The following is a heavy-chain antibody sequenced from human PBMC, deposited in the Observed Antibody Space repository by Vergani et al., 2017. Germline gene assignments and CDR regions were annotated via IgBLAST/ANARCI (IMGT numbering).Heavy chain of an antibody. J-gene: IGHJ4*02. CDR1: GFTFSSYG. Sequence: VQLVESGGGVVQPGGSLRLSCAASGFTFSSYGMHWVRQAPGKGLEWVAFIRYDGSNKYYADSVKGRFTISRDNSKNTLYLQMNSLRAEDTAVYYCAKDQGYSYGVYWGQGTLVTVSS. D-gene: IGHD5-18*01. V-gene: IGHV3-30*02. CDR2: IRYDGSNK. CDR3: AKDQGYSYGVY.